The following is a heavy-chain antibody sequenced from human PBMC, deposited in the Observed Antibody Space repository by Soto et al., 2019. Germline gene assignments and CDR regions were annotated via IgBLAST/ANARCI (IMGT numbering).Heavy chain of an antibody. Sequence: ASMQVSCTSSGGTFSSYAISWVRQAPGQGLEWMGGIIPIFGTANYAQKFQGRVTITADEYTSTAYMELSSLRSEDTDVEYCARGLGTWEYYESSGFPKNCYFDDWGQGALVTLCS. D-gene: IGHD3-22*01. CDR2: IIPIFGTA. CDR1: GGTFSSYA. CDR3: ARGLGTWEYYESSGFPKNCYFDD. J-gene: IGHJ4*02. V-gene: IGHV1-69*01.